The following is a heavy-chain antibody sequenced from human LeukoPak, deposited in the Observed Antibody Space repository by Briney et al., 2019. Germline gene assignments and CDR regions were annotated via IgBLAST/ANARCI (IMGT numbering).Heavy chain of an antibody. CDR1: GFTFSSYE. J-gene: IGHJ4*02. CDR3: ARAQLGFDY. D-gene: IGHD6-13*01. Sequence: PGGSLRLSCAASGFTFSSYEMNWVRQAPGKGLEWVSYISSSGSTIYYADSVKGRFTISRDNSKNTLYLQMNSLRPEDTAVYYCARAQLGFDYWGQGTLVTVSS. CDR2: ISSSGSTI. V-gene: IGHV3-48*03.